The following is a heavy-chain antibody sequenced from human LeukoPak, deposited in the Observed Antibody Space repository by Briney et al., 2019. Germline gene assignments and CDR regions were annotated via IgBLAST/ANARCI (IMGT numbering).Heavy chain of an antibody. CDR3: VRGDGSGGYYPSFYY. CDR2: ITADSGDT. V-gene: IGHV1-2*04. J-gene: IGHJ4*02. Sequence: ASVKVSCKASGITFTAYYMHWVRQAPGQGLEWMGWITADSGDTKYAQNFQGWVTMTRDASISTAYMELSRLRSDDTAVYYCVRGDGSGGYYPSFYYWGQGTLVTVAS. D-gene: IGHD3-10*01. CDR1: GITFTAYY.